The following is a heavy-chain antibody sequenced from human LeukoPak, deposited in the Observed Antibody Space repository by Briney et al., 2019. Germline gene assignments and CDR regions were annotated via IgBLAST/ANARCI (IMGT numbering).Heavy chain of an antibody. D-gene: IGHD2-2*01. CDR1: GYTFTGYY. Sequence: ASVTVSCKASGYTFTGYYMHWVRQAPGQGLEWMGWINPNSGGANYAQKFQGRVTMTRDTSISTAYMELSRLRSDDTAVYYCARDHHRYQPAAPYDAFDIWGQGTMVTVSS. J-gene: IGHJ3*02. CDR3: ARDHHRYQPAAPYDAFDI. CDR2: INPNSGGA. V-gene: IGHV1-2*02.